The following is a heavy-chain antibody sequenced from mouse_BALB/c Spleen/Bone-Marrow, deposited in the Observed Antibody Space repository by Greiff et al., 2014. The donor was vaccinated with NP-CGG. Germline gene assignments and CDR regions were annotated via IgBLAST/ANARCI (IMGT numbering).Heavy chain of an antibody. CDR3: ARITTATGAMDD. J-gene: IGHJ4*01. CDR1: GFSLTNYG. D-gene: IGHD1-2*01. V-gene: IGHV2-9*02. CDR2: IWADGST. Sequence: VQLVESGPGLVAPSQSLSITCTVSGFSLTNYGVHWVRQPPGKGLEWLGVIWADGSTNYNSALMSRLSISKDNSKSQVFFKMNSLQTDDTAMYYCARITTATGAMDDWGQGTSGTVSA.